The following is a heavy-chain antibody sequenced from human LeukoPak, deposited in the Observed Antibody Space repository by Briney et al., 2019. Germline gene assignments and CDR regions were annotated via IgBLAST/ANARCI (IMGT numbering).Heavy chain of an antibody. CDR3: ARAARQGFTMIVVPFFYFDL. J-gene: IGHJ2*01. V-gene: IGHV1-8*01. D-gene: IGHD3-22*01. CDR2: MKPNSGNT. CDR1: GYTFTSYD. Sequence: SVKVSCKASGYTFTSYDINWVRQATGQGLEWMGWMKPNSGNTGYAQKFQGRVTMTRNTSISTAYMELSSLRSEDTAVYYCARAARQGFTMIVVPFFYFDLWGRGTLVTVSS.